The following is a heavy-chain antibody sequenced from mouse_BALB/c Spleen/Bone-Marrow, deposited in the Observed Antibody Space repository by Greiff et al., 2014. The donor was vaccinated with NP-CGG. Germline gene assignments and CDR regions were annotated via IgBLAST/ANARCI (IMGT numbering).Heavy chain of an antibody. D-gene: IGHD2-12*01. CDR2: INPSNGGT. CDR3: TRSRRAMDY. V-gene: IGHV1S81*02. Sequence: QVQLKEAGAELGKPGASVKLSCQASGYTFTSYYIYWGKQRPGQGLEWIGEINPSNGGTNFNEKFKSKATLTVDKSSSTAYMQLSSLTSEDSAVYYCTRSRRAMDYWGQGTSVTVSS. J-gene: IGHJ4*01. CDR1: GYTFTSYY.